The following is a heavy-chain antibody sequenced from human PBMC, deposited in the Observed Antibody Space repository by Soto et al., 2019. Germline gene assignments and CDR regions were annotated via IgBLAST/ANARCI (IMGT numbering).Heavy chain of an antibody. D-gene: IGHD4-17*01. V-gene: IGHV4-28*01. CDR1: GYSISSSNW. Sequence: SETLSLTCAVSGYSISSSNWWGWIRQPPGKGLEWIGYIYYSGTTYYNPSLKSRVTMSVDTSKNQFSLKLTSVTAVDTAVYYCARLQETTASYYFDPWGQGTLVTVSS. CDR2: IYYSGTT. J-gene: IGHJ4*02. CDR3: ARLQETTASYYFDP.